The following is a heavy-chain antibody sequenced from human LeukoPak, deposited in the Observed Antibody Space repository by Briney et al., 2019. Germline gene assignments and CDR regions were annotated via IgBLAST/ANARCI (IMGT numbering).Heavy chain of an antibody. Sequence: PGGSLRLSCAASGFTFSSYGMHWVRQAPGKGLEWVAVKSYDGSNKYYADSVKGRFTISRDNSKNTLYLQMNSLRAEDTAVYYCAKDQGIAARPQPSDYWGQGTLVTVS. CDR1: GFTFSSYG. J-gene: IGHJ4*02. CDR3: AKDQGIAARPQPSDY. D-gene: IGHD6-6*01. CDR2: KSYDGSNK. V-gene: IGHV3-30*18.